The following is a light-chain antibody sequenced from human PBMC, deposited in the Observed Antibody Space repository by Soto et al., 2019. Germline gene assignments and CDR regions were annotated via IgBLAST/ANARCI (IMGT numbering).Light chain of an antibody. CDR1: QSVSRSY. J-gene: IGKJ1*01. CDR3: HHYET. V-gene: IGKV3-20*01. CDR2: GAS. Sequence: EIVLTQSPGTLSLSPGDRATLSRRASQSVSRSYLGWYQQKPGQAPRLLMYGASIRAAGVPDRFSGSGSGTEFTLTISRLEPEDFTVYYCHHYETFGQGTKVEIK.